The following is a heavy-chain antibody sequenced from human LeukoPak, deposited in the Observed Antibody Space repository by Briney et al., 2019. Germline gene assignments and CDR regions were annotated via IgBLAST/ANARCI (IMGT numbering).Heavy chain of an antibody. CDR2: IYWDDDK. CDR3: AQAKLYDYYDSSGPAEYFQH. CDR1: GFSLSTSGVG. J-gene: IGHJ1*01. V-gene: IGHV2-5*02. D-gene: IGHD3-22*01. Sequence: KESGPTLVKPTQTLTLTCTFSGFSLSTSGVGVGWIRQPPGKALEWLALIYWDDDKRYSPSLKSRLTITKDTSKNQVVLTMTNMAPVDTATYYCAQAKLYDYYDSSGPAEYFQHWGQGTLVTVSS.